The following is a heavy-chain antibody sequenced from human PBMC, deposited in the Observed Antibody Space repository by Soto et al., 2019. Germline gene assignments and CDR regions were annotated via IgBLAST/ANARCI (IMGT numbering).Heavy chain of an antibody. V-gene: IGHV4-34*01. J-gene: IGHJ5*02. CDR2: IDHTGST. CDR1: VGSFSGYY. CDR3: ARFPRWFDP. Sequence: QVQLQQWGAGLLKPSETLSLTCAVYVGSFSGYYWSWIRQPPGKGLEWSREIDHTGSTTYNPSLNSRVTMSVDTSKNHFSLQLGSVTAADTAVYYCARFPRWFDPWGQGTLVTVSS.